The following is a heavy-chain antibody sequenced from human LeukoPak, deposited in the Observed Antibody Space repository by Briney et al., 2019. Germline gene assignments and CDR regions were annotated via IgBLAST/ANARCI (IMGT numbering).Heavy chain of an antibody. CDR3: ARVTDTAMVIYYYYYYMDV. CDR1: GYTFTSYG. CDR2: ISAYNGNT. V-gene: IGHV1-18*01. J-gene: IGHJ6*03. Sequence: GASVKVSCKASGYTFTSYGISWVRQAPGQGLEWMVWISAYNGNTNYAQKLQGRVTMTTDTSTSTAYMELRSLRSDDTAVYYCARVTDTAMVIYYYYYYMDVWGKGTTVTVSS. D-gene: IGHD5-18*01.